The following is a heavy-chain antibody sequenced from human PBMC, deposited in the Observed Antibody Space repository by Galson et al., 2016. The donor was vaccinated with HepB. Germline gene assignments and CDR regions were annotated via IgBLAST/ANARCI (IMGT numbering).Heavy chain of an antibody. CDR3: ARPRGHTDDAFDI. D-gene: IGHD3-10*01. CDR1: GFIFSDYY. J-gene: IGHJ3*02. Sequence: SLRLSCAASGFIFSDYYMSWIRQAPGKGPEWVSYISSSSEYTRYADSVKGRFTITRDNAKNSLYLQVNSLRVEDTAVYYCARPRGHTDDAFDIWSQVTMVTVSS. CDR2: ISSSSEYT. V-gene: IGHV3-11*06.